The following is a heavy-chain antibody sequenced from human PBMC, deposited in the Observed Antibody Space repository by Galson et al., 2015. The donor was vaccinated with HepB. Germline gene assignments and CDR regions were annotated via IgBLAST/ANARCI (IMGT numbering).Heavy chain of an antibody. Sequence: SVKVSCKASGGTFSSYTISWVRQAPGQGLEWMGRIIPILGIANYAQKFQGRVTITADKSTSTAYMELSSLRSEDTAVYYCARVSSGYDSTYYYYYGMDVWGQGTTVTVSS. J-gene: IGHJ6*02. CDR1: GGTFSSYT. V-gene: IGHV1-69*02. D-gene: IGHD5-12*01. CDR3: ARVSSGYDSTYYYYYGMDV. CDR2: IIPILGIA.